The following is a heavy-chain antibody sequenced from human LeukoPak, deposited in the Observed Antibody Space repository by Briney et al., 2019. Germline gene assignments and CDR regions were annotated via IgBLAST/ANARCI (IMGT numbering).Heavy chain of an antibody. CDR2: IYYSGST. CDR3: ARDSSGYPLYYYYGMDV. V-gene: IGHV4-59*01. J-gene: IGHJ6*02. Sequence: SETLSLTCTVSGVSISSYYGSWIRQPPGKGLEWIGYIYYSGSTNYNPSLKSRVTISVDTSKNQFSLKLSSVTAADTAVYYCARDSSGYPLYYYYGMDVWGQGTTVTVSS. CDR1: GVSISSYY. D-gene: IGHD3-22*01.